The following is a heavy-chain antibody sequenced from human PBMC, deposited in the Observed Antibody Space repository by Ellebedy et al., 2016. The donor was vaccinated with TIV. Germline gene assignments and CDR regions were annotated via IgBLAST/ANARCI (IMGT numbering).Heavy chain of an antibody. Sequence: SETLSLTCTVSGGSISSYYWSWIRQPPGKGLEWIGYIYYSGSTNYNPSLKSRVTISVDTSKNQFSLQLNSVTPEDTAVYYCARDPRQQPYNWFDPWGQGTLVTVSS. CDR3: ARDPRQQPYNWFDP. J-gene: IGHJ5*02. D-gene: IGHD6-13*01. CDR1: GGSISSYY. V-gene: IGHV4-59*12. CDR2: IYYSGST.